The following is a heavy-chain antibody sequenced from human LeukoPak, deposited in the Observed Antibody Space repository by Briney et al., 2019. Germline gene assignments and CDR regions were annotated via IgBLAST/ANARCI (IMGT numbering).Heavy chain of an antibody. CDR2: IKQDGSEK. Sequence: PGGSLRLSCAASGFTFSSHWMSWVRQAPGKGLEWVANIKQDGSEKYYVDSVKGRFTISRDNAKNSLYLQMNSLRAEDTAVYYCARDKDGYYYYGMDVWGQGTTVTVSS. J-gene: IGHJ6*02. CDR3: ARDKDGYYYYGMDV. CDR1: GFTFSSHW. V-gene: IGHV3-7*01. D-gene: IGHD2-15*01.